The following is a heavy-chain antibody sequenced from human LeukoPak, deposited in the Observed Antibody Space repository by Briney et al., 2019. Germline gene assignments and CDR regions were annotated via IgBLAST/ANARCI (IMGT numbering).Heavy chain of an antibody. CDR3: ARQRYYDSSGQFDP. CDR2: IYPYDSDT. J-gene: IGHJ5*02. V-gene: IGHV5-51*01. Sequence: GESLKISCKASGYSFISHWIGWVRQRPGQGLEFMGIIYPYDSDTRYSPSFQGQVTISADKSISTAYLQRSSLKASDTAMYYCARQRYYDSSGQFDPWGQGTLVTVSS. D-gene: IGHD3-22*01. CDR1: GYSFISHW.